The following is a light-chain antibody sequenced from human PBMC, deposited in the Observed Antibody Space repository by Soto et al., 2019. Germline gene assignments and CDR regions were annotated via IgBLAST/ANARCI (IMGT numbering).Light chain of an antibody. Sequence: QSALTQPPSASGSPGQSVTISCTGPNSDVGGYNYVSWYQQHPGKAPKVMIYAISKRPSGVPDRFSGSKSGNTASLTVSGLQAEDEADYYCSSYAGSTNLVFGGGTTLT. V-gene: IGLV2-8*01. J-gene: IGLJ3*02. CDR3: SSYAGSTNLV. CDR1: NSDVGGYNY. CDR2: AIS.